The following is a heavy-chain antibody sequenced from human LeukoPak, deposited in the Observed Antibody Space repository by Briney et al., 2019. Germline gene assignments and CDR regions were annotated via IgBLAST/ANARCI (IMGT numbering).Heavy chain of an antibody. J-gene: IGHJ4*02. D-gene: IGHD6-13*01. CDR2: IFYSGST. V-gene: IGHV4-59*01. Sequence: PSETLSLTCTVSGGSISSYYWSWIRQPPGKGLEWIGYIFYSGSTNYNPSLKSRVTISVDTSKNQFSLKMSPVTAADMAVYYCARATPGGYSSSWYVDYWGQGTLVTVSS. CDR3: ARATPGGYSSSWYVDY. CDR1: GGSISSYY.